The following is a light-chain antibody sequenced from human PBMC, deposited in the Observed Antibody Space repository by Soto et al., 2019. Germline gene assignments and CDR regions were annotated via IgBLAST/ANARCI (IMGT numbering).Light chain of an antibody. Sequence: EILLTQSPGTLSMSPGESATLSCRASQSISSNYLGWYQQKARQAPRLLIYAASSRAAGIPDWFSGSGSGTDFTITISRLEAEDFAVYYCQQYGSSPRTFGQGTTVEFK. J-gene: IGKJ1*01. V-gene: IGKV3-20*01. CDR1: QSISSNY. CDR3: QQYGSSPRT. CDR2: AAS.